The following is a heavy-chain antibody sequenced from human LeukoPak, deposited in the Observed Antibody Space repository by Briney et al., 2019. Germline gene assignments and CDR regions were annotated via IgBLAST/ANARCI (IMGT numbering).Heavy chain of an antibody. D-gene: IGHD2-2*01. V-gene: IGHV4-59*11. CDR1: GGSISSHY. CDR2: IYYSGST. J-gene: IGHJ6*03. CDR3: AREGYCSSTSCYGYYYYYMDV. Sequence: PSETLSLTCTVSGGSISSHYWSWIRQPPGKGLEWIGYIYYSGSTNYNPSLKSRVTISVDTSKNQFSLKLSSVTAADTAVYYCAREGYCSSTSCYGYYYYYMDVWGKGTTVTVSS.